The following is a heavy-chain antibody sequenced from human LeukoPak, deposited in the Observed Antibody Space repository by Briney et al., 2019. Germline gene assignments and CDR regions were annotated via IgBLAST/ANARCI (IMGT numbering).Heavy chain of an antibody. CDR3: ARERGHCINTSCYNWFGP. Sequence: GGSLRLSCAASGFTVSSNYMSWVRQAPGKGLEWVSVIYSGGSTYYADSVKGRFTISRDNSKNTLYLQMNSLRAEDTAVYYCARERGHCINTSCYNWFGPWGQGTLVTVSS. D-gene: IGHD2-2*01. CDR1: GFTVSSNY. CDR2: IYSGGST. J-gene: IGHJ5*02. V-gene: IGHV3-53*01.